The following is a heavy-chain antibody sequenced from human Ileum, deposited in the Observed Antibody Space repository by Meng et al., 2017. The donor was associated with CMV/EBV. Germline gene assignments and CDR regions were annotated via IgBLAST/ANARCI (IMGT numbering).Heavy chain of an antibody. Sequence: QVHLQESGPGLVKPSETLSLTFAVSGGSISTYYWTWVRQPAGKGLEWIGRINAGGSTNDNPSLKSRVTMSVDTSKNQFSLKVTSVTAADTAVYYCAREENTVNQFEYWGQGTLVTVSS. J-gene: IGHJ4*02. CDR1: GGSISTYY. CDR3: AREENTVNQFEY. V-gene: IGHV4-4*07. CDR2: INAGGST. D-gene: IGHD4-17*01.